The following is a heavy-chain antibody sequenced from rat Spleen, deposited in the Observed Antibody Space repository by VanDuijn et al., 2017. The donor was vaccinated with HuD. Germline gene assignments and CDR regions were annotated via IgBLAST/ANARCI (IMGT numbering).Heavy chain of an antibody. V-gene: IGHV5-31*01. CDR2: ISYEGSST. CDR3: ARYYSSYRYFDY. D-gene: IGHD1-2*01. J-gene: IGHJ2*01. CDR1: GFTFNNYW. Sequence: EVQLVESGGGLVQPGRSLKLSCVASGFTFNNYWMTWIRQAPGKGLEWIASISYEGSSTYYGDSVKGRFTISRDNAKSTLYLQMNSLRSEDTATYYCARYYSSYRYFDYWGQGVMVTVSS.